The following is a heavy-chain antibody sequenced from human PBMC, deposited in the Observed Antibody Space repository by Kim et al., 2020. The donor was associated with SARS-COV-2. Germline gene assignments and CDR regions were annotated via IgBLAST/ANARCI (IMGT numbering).Heavy chain of an antibody. V-gene: IGHV3-23*01. CDR2: IPRNDDER. D-gene: IGHD2-2*01. J-gene: IGHJ5*01. CDR3: AKGLGTRWF. CDR1: GFTFSSYA. Sequence: GGSLRLSCAASGFTFSSYAMNWVRQAPGKGLEWVSTIPRNDDERYYAESVKGRFTISRDKSKNTLYLQMDSLRADDTAVYYCAKGLGTRWF.